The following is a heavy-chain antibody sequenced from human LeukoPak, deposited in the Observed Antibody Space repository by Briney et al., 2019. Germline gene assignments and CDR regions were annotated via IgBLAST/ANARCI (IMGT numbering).Heavy chain of an antibody. CDR3: ATGGYNYVY. V-gene: IGHV3-48*04. CDR2: ISRTGGTI. Sequence: PGGSLRLSCAASGFTFSSYSMNWVRQAPGKGLEWVSYISRTGGTIYYADSVKGRFTISRDNTKNSLFLQMHSLRAEDTALYYCATGGYNYVYWGRGTRVTVSS. CDR1: GFTFSSYS. J-gene: IGHJ4*02. D-gene: IGHD5-24*01.